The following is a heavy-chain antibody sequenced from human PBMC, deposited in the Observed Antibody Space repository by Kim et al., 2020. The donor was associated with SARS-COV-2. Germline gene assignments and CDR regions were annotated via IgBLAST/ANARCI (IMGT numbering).Heavy chain of an antibody. D-gene: IGHD2-21*02. CDR2: IYIGGSSP. V-gene: IGHV3-23*03. Sequence: GGSLRLSCVASGITFSTYAMSWVRQAPGKGLEWVSVIYIGGSSPLYAESVKGRFTISRDDSKNTLYLQMNSLRVEDTALYYCATDHQGADWMWGQGTMVTVSS. J-gene: IGHJ3*01. CDR1: GITFSTYA. CDR3: ATDHQGADWM.